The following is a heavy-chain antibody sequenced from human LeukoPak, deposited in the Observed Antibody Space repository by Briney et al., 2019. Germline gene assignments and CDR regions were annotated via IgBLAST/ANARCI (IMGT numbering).Heavy chain of an antibody. J-gene: IGHJ4*02. V-gene: IGHV1-8*01. Sequence: ASVKVSCKASGYTFTSYDVNWVRQATGQGLEWMGWVNPNSGNTAYAQNFQGRVTMTGDTSINTAYMELSSLRSEDTAVYYCARGAWTSSFDYWGQGTLVTVSS. CDR3: ARGAWTSSFDY. D-gene: IGHD6-6*01. CDR2: VNPNSGNT. CDR1: GYTFTSYD.